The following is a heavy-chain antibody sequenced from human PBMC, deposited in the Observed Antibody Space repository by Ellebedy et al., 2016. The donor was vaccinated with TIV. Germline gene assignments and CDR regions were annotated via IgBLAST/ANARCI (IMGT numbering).Heavy chain of an antibody. CDR1: GDSMISSTYF. CDR3: VRGLGIARF. Sequence: MPGGSLRLSCSVSGDSMISSTYFWGWIRQPPGKGLEWIGSIYSSGSTYYNPSLKSRLSISVGTSKNQFSLNLTSVTAADRAVYYCVRGLGIARFWGQGTLVTVSS. D-gene: IGHD6-13*01. J-gene: IGHJ4*02. CDR2: IYSSGST. V-gene: IGHV4-39*07.